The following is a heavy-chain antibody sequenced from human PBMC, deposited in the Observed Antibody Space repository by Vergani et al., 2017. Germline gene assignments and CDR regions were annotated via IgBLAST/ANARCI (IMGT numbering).Heavy chain of an antibody. D-gene: IGHD5-24*01. J-gene: IGHJ6*03. Sequence: VQLVQSGAEVKKPGSSVKVSCETYGGTFSDDAISWVRQAPGQGLEWVGGIIPMLGTTNYAQKVQGRVTINADGPMTTVYMELSGLRSEDTAVYYCARGEEIPTTKYYYYVDVWGKGTTVTVSS. CDR1: GGTFSDDA. V-gene: IGHV1-69*01. CDR3: ARGEEIPTTKYYYYVDV. CDR2: IIPMLGTT.